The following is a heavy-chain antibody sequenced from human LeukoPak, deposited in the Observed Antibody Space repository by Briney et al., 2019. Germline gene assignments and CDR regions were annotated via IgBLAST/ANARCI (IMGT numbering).Heavy chain of an antibody. D-gene: IGHD3-10*01. V-gene: IGHV3-48*03. CDR3: ARGITLVRKNWFDP. CDR2: ISSVYSI. CDR1: GFTFSSYE. Sequence: GGSLRLSCAASGFTFSSYEMNWVRQAPGKGLEWIAHISSVYSIDYADSVQGRFTISRDNAKNTVYLQMNSLTDEDTAVYYRARGITLVRKNWFDPWGQGTLVTVSS. J-gene: IGHJ5*02.